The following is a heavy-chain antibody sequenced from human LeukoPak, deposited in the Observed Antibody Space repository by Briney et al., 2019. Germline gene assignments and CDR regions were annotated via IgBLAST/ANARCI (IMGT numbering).Heavy chain of an antibody. CDR2: IYHSGST. CDR3: ARDDKMTTVTTAGDY. J-gene: IGHJ4*02. CDR1: GGSISCGGYY. Sequence: PSETLSLTCTVSGGSISCGGYYWSWIRQPPGKGLEWIGYIYHSGSTYYNPSLKSRVTISVDTSKNQFSLKLSSVTAADTAVYYCARDDKMTTVTTAGDYWGQGTLVTVSS. D-gene: IGHD4-17*01. V-gene: IGHV4-30-2*01.